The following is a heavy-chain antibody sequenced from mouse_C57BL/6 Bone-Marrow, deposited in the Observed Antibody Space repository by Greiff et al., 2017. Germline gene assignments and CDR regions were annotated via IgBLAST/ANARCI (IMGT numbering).Heavy chain of an antibody. CDR1: GYTFTSYG. Sequence: VQLQQSGAELARPGASVKRSCKASGYTFTSYGISWVKQRTGQGLEWIGEIYPRSGNTYYNEKFKGKATLTADKSSSTAYMELRSLTSEDSAVYFCARPAYYSNYDYAMDYWGQGTSVTVSS. CDR2: IYPRSGNT. CDR3: ARPAYYSNYDYAMDY. J-gene: IGHJ4*01. V-gene: IGHV1-81*01. D-gene: IGHD2-5*01.